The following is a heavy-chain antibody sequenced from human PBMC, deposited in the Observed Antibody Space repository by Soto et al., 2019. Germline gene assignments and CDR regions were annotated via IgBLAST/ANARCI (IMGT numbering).Heavy chain of an antibody. D-gene: IGHD3-22*01. V-gene: IGHV4-31*03. CDR2: IYYSGST. CDR3: ARERSGYYYDSSGYPH. CDR1: GGSISSGGYY. J-gene: IGHJ4*02. Sequence: TLSLTCTVSGGSISSGGYYWSWIRQHPGKGLEWIGYIYYSGSTYYNPSLKSRVTISVDTSKNQFSLKLSSVTAADTAVYYCARERSGYYYDSSGYPHWGQGTLVTVSS.